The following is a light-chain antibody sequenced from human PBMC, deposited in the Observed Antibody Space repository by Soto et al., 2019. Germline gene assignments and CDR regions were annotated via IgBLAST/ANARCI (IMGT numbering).Light chain of an antibody. CDR1: QSVSSSY. CDR3: QQYGSSQST. J-gene: IGKJ1*01. CDR2: GAS. Sequence: IVLTQSPGTLSLSPGERATLSCRASQSVSSSYLAWYQQKPGQAPRLLIYGASSRATGIPDRFSGSGSGTDFTLTISRLEPEDFAVYYCQQYGSSQSTFGQGTKVDIK. V-gene: IGKV3-20*01.